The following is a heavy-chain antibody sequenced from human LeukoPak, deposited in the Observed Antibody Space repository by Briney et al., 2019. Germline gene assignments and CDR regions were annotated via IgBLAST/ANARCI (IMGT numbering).Heavy chain of an antibody. J-gene: IGHJ4*02. CDR1: GLSISSYY. CDR2: IYYSGGT. CDR3: ARGGYTYGALDY. Sequence: NPSETLSLTCTVSGLSISSYYWSWIRQPPGKGLEWIGYIYYSGGTNYNPSLKSRVTISVNTSKNQFSLKLSSVTAADTAVYYCARGGYTYGALDYWGQGTLVTVSS. V-gene: IGHV4-59*01. D-gene: IGHD5-18*01.